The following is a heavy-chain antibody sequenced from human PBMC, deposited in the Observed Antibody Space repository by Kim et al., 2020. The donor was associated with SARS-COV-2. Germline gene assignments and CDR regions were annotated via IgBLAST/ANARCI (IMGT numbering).Heavy chain of an antibody. D-gene: IGHD6-13*01. CDR3: SRLFVCIAAAGWFDP. V-gene: IGHV4-39*01. Sequence: SETLSLTCTVPGGSISSSSYYWGWIRQPPGKGLEWIGSISYSGSSYYNPSPKSRVTIFVDTSKNQFSLKLRSVTAAYTAGYYCSRLFVCIAAAGWFDPWG. J-gene: IGHJ5*02. CDR1: GGSISSSSYY. CDR2: ISYSGSS.